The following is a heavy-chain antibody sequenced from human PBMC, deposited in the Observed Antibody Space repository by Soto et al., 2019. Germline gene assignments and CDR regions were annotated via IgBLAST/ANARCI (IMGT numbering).Heavy chain of an antibody. CDR2: MNPNSGNT. D-gene: IGHD6-13*01. CDR1: GYTFTSYD. V-gene: IGHV1-8*01. J-gene: IGHJ3*02. CDR3: ARAYSRDAFDI. Sequence: ASVKVSCKAAGYTFTSYDINWVRQATGQDFEWMGWMNPNSGNTAYAQKFQGWVTMTRDTSISTAYMELSRLRSDDTAVYYCARAYSRDAFDIWGQGTMVTVSS.